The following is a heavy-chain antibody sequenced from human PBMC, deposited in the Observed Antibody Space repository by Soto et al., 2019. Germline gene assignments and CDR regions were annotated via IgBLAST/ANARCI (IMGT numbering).Heavy chain of an antibody. CDR1: GFTFSSYS. CDR3: ARDWEGNYDILTGYGAHYYYMDV. D-gene: IGHD3-9*01. J-gene: IGHJ6*03. V-gene: IGHV3-21*01. CDR2: ISSSSSYI. Sequence: GGSLRLSCAASGFTFSSYSMNWVRQAPGKGLEWVSSISSSSSYIYYADSVKGRFTISRDNAKNSLYLQMNSLRAEDTAVYYCARDWEGNYDILTGYGAHYYYMDVWGKGTTVTVSS.